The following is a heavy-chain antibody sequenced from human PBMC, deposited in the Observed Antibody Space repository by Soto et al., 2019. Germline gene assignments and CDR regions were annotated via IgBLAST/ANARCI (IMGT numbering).Heavy chain of an antibody. V-gene: IGHV1-2*02. CDR3: ARHGSAVGAAATGAWFDP. CDR1: GYTLSAFY. CDR2: INPHSGVT. D-gene: IGHD2-15*01. Sequence: ASVKVSCKASGYTLSAFYMHWVRQAPGQGLEWMGWINPHSGVTKYAQKSQGRVTMTSDLSISTTYMELSSLRSDDTAVYYCARHGSAVGAAATGAWFDPWGQGTLVTVSS. J-gene: IGHJ5*02.